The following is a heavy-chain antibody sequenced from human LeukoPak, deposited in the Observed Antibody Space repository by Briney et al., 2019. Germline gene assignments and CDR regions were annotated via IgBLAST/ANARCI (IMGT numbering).Heavy chain of an antibody. J-gene: IGHJ4*02. CDR3: ARVIGSYGDSAY. Sequence: GGSLRLSCAASGFTSSSYSINWVRQAPGKGLEWVSYISSTSSAIYYADSVKGRFTISRDNAKNPLYLQMNSLRAEDTAVYYCARVIGSYGDSAYWGQGTLVTVSS. CDR1: GFTSSSYS. D-gene: IGHD3-16*01. CDR2: ISSTSSAI. V-gene: IGHV3-48*04.